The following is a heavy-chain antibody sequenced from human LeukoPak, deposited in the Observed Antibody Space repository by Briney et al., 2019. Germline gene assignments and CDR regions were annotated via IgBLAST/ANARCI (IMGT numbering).Heavy chain of an antibody. D-gene: IGHD5-18*01. J-gene: IGHJ4*02. CDR1: GFTFNIYG. V-gene: IGHV3-30*03. CDR3: ARDQGGIQLWFRY. CDR2: ISYDGNDK. Sequence: GGSLRLSCAASGFTFNIYGLHWVRQAPGKGLEWVAVISYDGNDKHYADSVKGRFTISRDNSKNTLYLQMNSLRAEDAAVYYCARDQGGIQLWFRYWGQGTLVTVSS.